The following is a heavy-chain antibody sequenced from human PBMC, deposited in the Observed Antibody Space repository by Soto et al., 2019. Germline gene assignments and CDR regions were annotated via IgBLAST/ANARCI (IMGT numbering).Heavy chain of an antibody. CDR2: ISGSSNTI. Sequence: EVQLVESGGGLIQRGGSLRLSCAASGFTLSTYSLNGVRQAPRKGREWLSYISGSSNTIYYADSVKGRFTISRDNAKNSLYLQMNSLRDEDTAVYFCARGFDLQYGMDVWGQGTTVTVSS. V-gene: IGHV3-48*02. D-gene: IGHD3-10*01. CDR1: GFTLSTYS. CDR3: ARGFDLQYGMDV. J-gene: IGHJ6*02.